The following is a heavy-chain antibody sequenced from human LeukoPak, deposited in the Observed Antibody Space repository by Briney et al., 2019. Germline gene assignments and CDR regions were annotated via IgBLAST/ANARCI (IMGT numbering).Heavy chain of an antibody. D-gene: IGHD6-13*01. CDR3: ARHHSSIWAPFDY. Sequence: GESLKISFKGSGXSFTSYCISWVRQMPGKDLEWMEKIDPSDSYTNYSPSFQGPVTISADRSISTAYLQWSSLKASDTAMYYCARHHSSIWAPFDYWGQGTLVTVSS. CDR1: GXSFTSYC. V-gene: IGHV5-10-1*01. CDR2: IDPSDSYT. J-gene: IGHJ4*02.